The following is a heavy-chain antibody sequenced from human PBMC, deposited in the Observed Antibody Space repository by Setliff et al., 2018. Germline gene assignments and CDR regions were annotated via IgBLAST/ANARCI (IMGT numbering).Heavy chain of an antibody. J-gene: IGHJ4*02. CDR1: GYSFTSYG. D-gene: IGHD2-2*01. Sequence: ASVKVSCKTSGYSFTSYGISWVRQAPGQGLEWMGWISADNGHTNIVKNFQGRVTMTTDTTTSTAYMELRSLRFDDTAVYYCARLVRYCTATSCQRLSGGEFWGQGTLVTVSS. V-gene: IGHV1-18*01. CDR3: ARLVRYCTATSCQRLSGGEF. CDR2: ISADNGHT.